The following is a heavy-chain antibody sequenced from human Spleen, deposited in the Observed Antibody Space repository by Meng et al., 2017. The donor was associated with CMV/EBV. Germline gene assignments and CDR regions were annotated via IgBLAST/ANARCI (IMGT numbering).Heavy chain of an antibody. CDR1: GFTFSDYY. CDR2: ISSSGSTI. Sequence: GESLKISCAASGFTFSDYYMSWIRQAPGKGLEWISYISSSGSTIYYADSVKGRFTISRDNAKTSLYLQMNSLRAEDTAVYYCARGDYNNYGYFDYWGQGTLVTVSS. V-gene: IGHV3-11*04. J-gene: IGHJ4*02. CDR3: ARGDYNNYGYFDY. D-gene: IGHD4-11*01.